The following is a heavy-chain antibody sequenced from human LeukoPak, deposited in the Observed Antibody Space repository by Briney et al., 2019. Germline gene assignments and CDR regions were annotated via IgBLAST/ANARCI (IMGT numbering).Heavy chain of an antibody. V-gene: IGHV4-61*02. CDR1: GGSISSGSYY. D-gene: IGHD4-23*01. CDR3: ARDQAMTTVVTPVGSAFDI. CDR2: IYTSGST. J-gene: IGHJ3*02. Sequence: SQTLSLTCTVSGGSISSGSYYWSWIRQPAGKGLEWIGRIYTSGSTNYNPSLKSRVTISVDTSKNQFSLKLSSVTAADTAVYYCARDQAMTTVVTPVGSAFDIWGQGTMVTVSS.